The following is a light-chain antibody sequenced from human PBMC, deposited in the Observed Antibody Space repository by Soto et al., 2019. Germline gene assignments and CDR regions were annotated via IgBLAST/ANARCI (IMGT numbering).Light chain of an antibody. CDR3: QQYGNSQYT. CDR1: QSVSSSY. V-gene: IGKV3-20*01. CDR2: GAS. J-gene: IGKJ2*01. Sequence: EIVLTQSPGTLSLSPGERATLSWRASQSVSSSYLAWYQQKPGQAPRLLIYGASSRATGIPDRFSGSGSGTDFTLTIIRLEYEDFSEYYCQQYGNSQYTFGQGTKLEIK.